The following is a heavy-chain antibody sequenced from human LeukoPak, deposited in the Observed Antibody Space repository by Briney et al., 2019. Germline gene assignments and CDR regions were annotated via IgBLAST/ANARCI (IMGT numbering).Heavy chain of an antibody. Sequence: GASVKVSCKASGYTFTSYGISWVRQAPGQGLEWMGWISAYNGNTNYTQKLQGRVTMTTDTSTSTAYMELRSLRSDDTAVYYCARDGEQLVMPSYYYYYMDVWGKGTTVTVSS. V-gene: IGHV1-18*01. J-gene: IGHJ6*03. CDR3: ARDGEQLVMPSYYYYYMDV. CDR1: GYTFTSYG. D-gene: IGHD6-6*01. CDR2: ISAYNGNT.